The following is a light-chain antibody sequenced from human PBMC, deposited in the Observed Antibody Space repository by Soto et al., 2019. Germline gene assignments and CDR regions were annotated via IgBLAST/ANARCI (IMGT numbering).Light chain of an antibody. CDR1: QSVSSN. J-gene: IGKJ1*01. CDR3: QQYNTWPWT. CDR2: GVF. Sequence: EIVMTQSPATLSVSPGDRATLSCRASQSVSSNLAWYQQKPGQAPRLLIYGVFTWATGVPARFSGSGSGTEFTLTISSLQSEDFAVYYCQQYNTWPWTFGQGTKVEIK. V-gene: IGKV3-15*01.